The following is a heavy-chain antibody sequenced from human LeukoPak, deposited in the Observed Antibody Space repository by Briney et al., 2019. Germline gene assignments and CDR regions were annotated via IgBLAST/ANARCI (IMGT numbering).Heavy chain of an antibody. CDR3: ARDRNYYDSSGYYYVWYSDL. D-gene: IGHD3-22*01. J-gene: IGHJ2*01. CDR2: IYSGGST. V-gene: IGHV3-53*01. Sequence: GGSLRLSCAASGFTVSSNYMSWVRQAPGKGLEWVSVIYSGGSTYYADSVKGRFTISRDNSKNTLYLQMNSLRAEDTVVYYCARDRNYYDSSGYYYVWYSDLWGRGTLVTVSS. CDR1: GFTVSSNY.